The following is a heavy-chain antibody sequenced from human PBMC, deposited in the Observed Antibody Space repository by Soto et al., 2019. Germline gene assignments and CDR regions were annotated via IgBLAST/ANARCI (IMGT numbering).Heavy chain of an antibody. CDR1: GGTFSSYT. V-gene: IGHV1-2*04. D-gene: IGHD6-13*01. CDR3: ARAQGPYSSSWYKPGY. CDR2: INPNSGGT. Sequence: ASVKVSCKASGGTFSSYTISWVRQAPGQGLEWMGWINPNSGGTNYAQKFQGWVTMTRDTSISTAYMELSRLRSDDTAVYYCARAQGPYSSSWYKPGYWGQGTLVTVSS. J-gene: IGHJ4*02.